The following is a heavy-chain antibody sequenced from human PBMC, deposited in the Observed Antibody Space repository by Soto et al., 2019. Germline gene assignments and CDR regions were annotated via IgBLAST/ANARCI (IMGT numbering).Heavy chain of an antibody. D-gene: IGHD5-18*01. V-gene: IGHV1-18*01. Sequence: ASVKVSCKASGYTFTTYGISWVRQAPGQGLEWMGWISGYNGNTNYAQKFQGRVNMTTDTSTSTAYMELRSLRSADTAAYYCAKGYNYGYGDYWGLGTLVTVSS. CDR2: ISGYNGNT. CDR3: AKGYNYGYGDY. J-gene: IGHJ4*02. CDR1: GYTFTTYG.